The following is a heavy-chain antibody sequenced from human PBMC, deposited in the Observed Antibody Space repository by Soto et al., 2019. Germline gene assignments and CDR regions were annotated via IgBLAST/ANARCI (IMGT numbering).Heavy chain of an antibody. CDR3: ARESGYSPGPYFDY. J-gene: IGHJ4*02. Sequence: ASVKVSCKASGYTFTSYAMHWVRQAPGQRLEWMGWINAGNGNTKYSQKFQGRVTITRDTSASTAYMELSSLRSEDTAVYYCARESGYSPGPYFDYWGQGTLVTVSS. V-gene: IGHV1-3*01. CDR2: INAGNGNT. CDR1: GYTFTSYA. D-gene: IGHD5-18*01.